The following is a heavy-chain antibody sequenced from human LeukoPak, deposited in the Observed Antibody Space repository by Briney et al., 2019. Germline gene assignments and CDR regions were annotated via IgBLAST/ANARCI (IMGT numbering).Heavy chain of an antibody. V-gene: IGHV4-59*01. Sequence: PGTPSLTSTESGGSISSYYWSWIRQPPREGLEWIGYIYYIGGTDTNPSPNCRGTISVDTSKNKFSLNLSSGTAADTTASYCAGVMLSGGWYGGKLFDYGGQGTLLTVS. CDR2: IYYIGGT. J-gene: IGHJ4*02. D-gene: IGHD6-19*01. CDR1: GGSISSYY. CDR3: AGVMLSGGWYGGKLFDY.